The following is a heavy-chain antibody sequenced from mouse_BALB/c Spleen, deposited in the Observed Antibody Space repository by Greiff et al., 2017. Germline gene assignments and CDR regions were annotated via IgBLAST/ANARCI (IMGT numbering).Heavy chain of an antibody. CDR2: ISNSGST. Sequence: EVKLVESGPSLVQPSQTLSLTCSVSGVSFSSGYWNWIRKFPGNKLEYMGYISNSGSTYYNPSLKSRISITRDTSKNQYYLQLNSVTTEDTATYYCARSDTMITAPFAYWGQGTLVTVSA. V-gene: IGHV3-8*02. D-gene: IGHD2-4*01. CDR3: ARSDTMITAPFAY. CDR1: GVSFSSGY. J-gene: IGHJ3*01.